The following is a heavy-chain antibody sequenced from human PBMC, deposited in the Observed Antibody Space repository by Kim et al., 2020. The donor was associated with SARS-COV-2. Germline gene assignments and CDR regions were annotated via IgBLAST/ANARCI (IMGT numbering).Heavy chain of an antibody. CDR3: AGQGSAAMGGWFDP. V-gene: IGHV3-53*01. D-gene: IGHD2-2*01. Sequence: AGAVKGRFTISRDNSKNTLYLQMNSLRAEDTAVYYCAGQGSAAMGGWFDPWGQGTLVTVSS. J-gene: IGHJ5*02.